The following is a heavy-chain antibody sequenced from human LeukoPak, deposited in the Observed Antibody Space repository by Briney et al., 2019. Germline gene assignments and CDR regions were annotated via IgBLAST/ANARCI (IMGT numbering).Heavy chain of an antibody. Sequence: ASVKVSCKASGYTFTGYYMHWVRQAPGQRLEWMGWINPNSGGTNYAQKFQGWVTMTRDTSISTAYMELSRLRSDDTAVYYCARAAAGTGDAFDIWGQGTMVTVSS. CDR1: GYTFTGYY. V-gene: IGHV1-2*04. CDR3: ARAAAGTGDAFDI. CDR2: INPNSGGT. J-gene: IGHJ3*02. D-gene: IGHD6-13*01.